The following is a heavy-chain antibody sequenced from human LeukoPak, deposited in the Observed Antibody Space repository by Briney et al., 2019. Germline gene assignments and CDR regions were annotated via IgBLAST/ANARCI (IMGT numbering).Heavy chain of an antibody. CDR2: ISSSSSTI. J-gene: IGHJ6*03. CDR3: ARAAAERSYYYYMDV. D-gene: IGHD2-15*01. Sequence: GGSLRLSCAAPGFTFSSYSMNWVRQAPGKGLEWVSYISSSSSTIYYADSVKGRFTISRDNAKNSLYLQMNGLRAEDTAVYYCARAAAERSYYYYMDVWGKGTTVTVSS. CDR1: GFTFSSYS. V-gene: IGHV3-48*04.